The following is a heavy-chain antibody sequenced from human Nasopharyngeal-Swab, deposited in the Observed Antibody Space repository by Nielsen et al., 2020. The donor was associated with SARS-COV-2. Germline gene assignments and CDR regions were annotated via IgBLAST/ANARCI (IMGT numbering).Heavy chain of an antibody. CDR1: GYTLTELS. J-gene: IGHJ5*02. V-gene: IGHV1-24*01. CDR3: ATGFAFRPNWFDP. CDR2: FDPEDGET. Sequence: VKVSCKVSGYTLTELSMHWVRQAPGKGLEWMGGFDPEDGETIYAQKFQGRVTMTEDTSTDTAYMELSSLRSEATAVYYCATGFAFRPNWFDPWGQGTLVTVSS. D-gene: IGHD2-21*01.